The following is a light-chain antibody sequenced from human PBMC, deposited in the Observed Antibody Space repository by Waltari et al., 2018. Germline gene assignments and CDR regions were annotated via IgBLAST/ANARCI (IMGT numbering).Light chain of an antibody. J-gene: IGKJ2*01. CDR1: RGIRND. V-gene: IGKV1-17*01. Sequence: DIPLTQSPSSLSASIGYRVTMTCRASRGIRNDVGWYQQKPGKAPKRLIFGASTLESGVPSRFTGRGTGTEFTLTISRLQPEDFASYFCLQYNSYPYTFGRGTKLEIK. CDR3: LQYNSYPYT. CDR2: GAS.